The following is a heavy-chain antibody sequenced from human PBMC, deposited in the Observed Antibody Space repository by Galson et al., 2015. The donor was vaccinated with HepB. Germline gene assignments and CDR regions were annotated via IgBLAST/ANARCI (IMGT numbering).Heavy chain of an antibody. CDR3: ARGLLLWALDN. CDR2: ISAYNGNT. CDR1: GYTFTNYG. D-gene: IGHD3-10*01. Sequence: SVKVSCKASGYTFTNYGISWVRQAPGQGLEWMGWISAYNGNTDYAQNLQGRVTMTTHTSTSTAYMELRSLRSDDTAVYYCARGLLLWALDNWGQGTLVTVSS. J-gene: IGHJ4*02. V-gene: IGHV1-18*01.